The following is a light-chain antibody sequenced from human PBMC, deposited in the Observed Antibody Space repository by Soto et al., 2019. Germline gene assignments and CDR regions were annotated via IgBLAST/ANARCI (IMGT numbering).Light chain of an antibody. Sequence: EIVLTQSPGTLSLSPGERATLSCRASQSVSSSQLAWYQQKPGQAPRLLIYGASTTATGIPDRFSGGGSGTDFTLTISRLEPEDFAVYYCQQFGSSPEYTFGQATKLEVK. V-gene: IGKV3-20*01. J-gene: IGKJ2*01. CDR1: QSVSSSQ. CDR2: GAS. CDR3: QQFGSSPEYT.